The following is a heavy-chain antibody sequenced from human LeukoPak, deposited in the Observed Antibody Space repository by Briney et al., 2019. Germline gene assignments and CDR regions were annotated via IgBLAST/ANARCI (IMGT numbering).Heavy chain of an antibody. V-gene: IGHV1-2*02. CDR2: INPNSGGT. J-gene: IGHJ4*02. CDR1: GYTFTGYY. CDR3: AREDIVVVTATFDY. D-gene: IGHD2-21*02. Sequence: GASVKVSCKASGYTFTGYYMHWVRQAPGQGLEWMGWINPNSGGTNYAQKFQGRVTMTRDTSISTAYMELSRLRSDDTAVYYCAREDIVVVTATFDYWGQGTLVTVSS.